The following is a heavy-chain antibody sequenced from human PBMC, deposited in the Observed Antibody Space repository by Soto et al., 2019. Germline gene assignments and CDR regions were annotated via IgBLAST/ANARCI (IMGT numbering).Heavy chain of an antibody. CDR2: TYYRSKWYN. CDR3: ARGSLDIVATLDDAFDI. J-gene: IGHJ3*02. V-gene: IGHV6-1*01. Sequence: SQTLSLTCAISGDSVSSNSAAWNWIRQSPSRGLEWLGRTYYRSKWYNDYAVSVKSRITINPDTSKNQFSLQLNSVTPEDTAVYYCARGSLDIVATLDDAFDIWGQGTMVTVSS. D-gene: IGHD5-12*01. CDR1: GDSVSSNSAA.